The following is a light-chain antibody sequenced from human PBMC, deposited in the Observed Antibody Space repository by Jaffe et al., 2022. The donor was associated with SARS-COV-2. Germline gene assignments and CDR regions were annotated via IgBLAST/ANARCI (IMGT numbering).Light chain of an antibody. CDR2: GAS. CDR1: QSVSSN. Sequence: ETVMTQFPATQSLSPGERATLSCRASQSVSSNLAWYQQRPGQAPRLLIYGASTRATDIPARFSGSGSGTEFTLTISSLQSEDFAIYYCQQYNNWPRTFGQGTKVEIK. V-gene: IGKV3-15*01. J-gene: IGKJ1*01. CDR3: QQYNNWPRT.